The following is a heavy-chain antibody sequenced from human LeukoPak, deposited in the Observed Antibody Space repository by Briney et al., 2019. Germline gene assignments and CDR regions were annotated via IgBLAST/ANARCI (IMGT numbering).Heavy chain of an antibody. D-gene: IGHD6-19*01. CDR1: GFTFSSYS. Sequence: GGSLRLSCAASGFTFSSYSMNWVRQAPGKGLEWVSSIGSSSSYIYYADSVKGRFTISRDNAKNSLYLQMNSLRAEDTAVYYCARDKTYSSGSLYGYWGQGTLVTVSS. CDR3: ARDKTYSSGSLYGY. V-gene: IGHV3-21*01. J-gene: IGHJ4*02. CDR2: IGSSSSYI.